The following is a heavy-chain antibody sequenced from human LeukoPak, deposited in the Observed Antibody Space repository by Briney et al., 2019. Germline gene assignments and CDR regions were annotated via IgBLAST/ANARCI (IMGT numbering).Heavy chain of an antibody. V-gene: IGHV4-31*03. D-gene: IGHD3-16*01. J-gene: IGHJ4*02. CDR3: AASSGVTLGRF. Sequence: SETLSLTCTVSGGSVSSGSHYYNWIRQHPGKGLEWIGYIYYTGITSYNPSLKSRVSMSVDTSMNQVSLKLNSLTAADTAVYYCAASSGVTLGRFWGQGTLVTVPS. CDR2: IYYTGIT. CDR1: GGSVSSGSHY.